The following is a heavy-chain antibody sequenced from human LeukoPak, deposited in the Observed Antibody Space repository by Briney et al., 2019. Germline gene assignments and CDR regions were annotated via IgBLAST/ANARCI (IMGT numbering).Heavy chain of an antibody. V-gene: IGHV4-34*01. D-gene: IGHD6-19*01. CDR2: INHGGST. CDR1: GGSFSGDF. J-gene: IGHJ2*01. CDR3: ARVGSQWLGAFNWYFDL. Sequence: SETLSLTCAVYGGSFSGDFWSWIRQSPGKGLEWIGEINHGGSTTYNPSLQSRVTMSVDTSTNQISLKMTSVTAADTAIYYCARVGSQWLGAFNWYFDLWGRGTLVTVSS.